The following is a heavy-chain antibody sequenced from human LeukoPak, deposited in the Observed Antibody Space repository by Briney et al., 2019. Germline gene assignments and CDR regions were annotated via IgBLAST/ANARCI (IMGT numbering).Heavy chain of an antibody. V-gene: IGHV3-74*01. CDR2: INSDGSIT. CDR1: GFTFSSNW. J-gene: IGHJ4*02. CDR3: ARVAYISNL. D-gene: IGHD4-11*01. Sequence: GGSLRLSCAASGFTFSSNWMHWVRQAPGKGLVWVSRINSDGSITSYADSVKGRFTVSRDNANNTLYLQMNSQRAEDTAVYYCARVAYISNLWGQGTLVTVSS.